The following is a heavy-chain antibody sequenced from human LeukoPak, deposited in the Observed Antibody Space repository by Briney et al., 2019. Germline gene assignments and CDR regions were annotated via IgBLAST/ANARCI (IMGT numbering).Heavy chain of an antibody. CDR2: IYRTGTT. J-gene: IGHJ4*02. Sequence: SETLSLTCTVSGYSIGNGYFWGWIRQPPGKGLEWIGNIYRTGTTFNNPSLQSRLSMSVDTSKNTFSLNLKSVTAADTAVYYCARDYDSSGPQKNYFDNWGQGVLVTVSS. CDR3: ARDYDSSGPQKNYFDN. D-gene: IGHD3-22*01. V-gene: IGHV4-38-2*02. CDR1: GYSIGNGYF.